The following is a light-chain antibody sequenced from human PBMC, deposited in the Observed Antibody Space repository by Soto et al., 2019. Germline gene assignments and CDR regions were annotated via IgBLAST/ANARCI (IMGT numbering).Light chain of an antibody. CDR2: CNY. J-gene: IGLJ1*01. CDR3: AAWDDILNGYV. V-gene: IGLV1-44*01. Sequence: QSVLTQPPSASGTPGQRVTISCSGSSSNIESNTLTWYQQLPGTAPKLVIYCNYDRPSGVPDRFSGSTSGTSASLVIRGLQYEDEADYYCAAWDDILNGYVFGGGTKVNVL. CDR1: SSNIESNT.